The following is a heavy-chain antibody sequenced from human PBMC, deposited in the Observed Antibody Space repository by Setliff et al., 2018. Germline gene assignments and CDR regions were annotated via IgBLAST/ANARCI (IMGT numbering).Heavy chain of an antibody. J-gene: IGHJ4*02. CDR2: LHTSGSI. Sequence: SETLSLTCTVSGGSISSGTYYWSWIRQPAGKGLEWIGRLHTSGSIDYNPSLKSRVTISVDTSKNQFSLRLRSVTAADTAMYYCRLWFGELLRDYWGQGTLVTV. CDR3: RLWFGELLRDY. V-gene: IGHV4-61*02. CDR1: GGSISSGTYY. D-gene: IGHD3-10*01.